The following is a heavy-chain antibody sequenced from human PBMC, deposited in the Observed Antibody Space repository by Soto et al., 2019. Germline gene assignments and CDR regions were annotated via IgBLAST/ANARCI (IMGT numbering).Heavy chain of an antibody. CDR3: AKDQANYAPDGVDV. CDR1: GFTFSTYA. Sequence: EVQLLESGGDLVKPGGSLRLSCAASGFTFSTYALTWVRQAPGKGLDWVATISGSCDYTYYGDSVKGRFRRSRDNSKNTVSLKMNSLRAEDTAIYYCAKDQANYAPDGVDVWGQGTTVTVAS. CDR2: ISGSCDYT. V-gene: IGHV3-23*01. J-gene: IGHJ6*02. D-gene: IGHD3-16*01.